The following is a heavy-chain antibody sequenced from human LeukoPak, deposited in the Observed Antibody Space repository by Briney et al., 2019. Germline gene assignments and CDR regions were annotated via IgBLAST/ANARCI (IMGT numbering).Heavy chain of an antibody. CDR1: GSTFSSYA. J-gene: IGHJ4*02. D-gene: IGHD5-18*01. CDR2: ISYDGGIV. CDR3: ARDPAGYTYGYWGYFDY. V-gene: IGHV3-30-3*01. Sequence: GGSLRLSCAASGSTFSSYAMHWVRQAPGKGLEWVALISYDGGIVYYADSVKGRFIISRDSSKNTLYLHMNSLRTEDTAVYYCARDPAGYTYGYWGYFDYWGQGILVTVSS.